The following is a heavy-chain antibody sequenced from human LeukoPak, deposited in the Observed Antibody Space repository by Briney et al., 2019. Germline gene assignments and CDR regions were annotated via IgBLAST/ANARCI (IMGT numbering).Heavy chain of an antibody. V-gene: IGHV4-61*01. Sequence: PSETLSLTCTVSGGSVSSGSYYWTWIRQPPGKGLEWSGYIYYSGSTNYNPSLKSRVSISVDTSKNQFSLRLSSVTAADTAVYYCATKREGHYRSGNYGFDYWGQGTLVTVSS. D-gene: IGHD3-10*01. CDR1: GGSVSSGSYY. CDR2: IYYSGST. J-gene: IGHJ4*02. CDR3: ATKREGHYRSGNYGFDY.